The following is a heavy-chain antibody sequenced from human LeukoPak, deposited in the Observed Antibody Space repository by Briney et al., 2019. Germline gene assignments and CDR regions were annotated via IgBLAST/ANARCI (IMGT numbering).Heavy chain of an antibody. CDR3: ARIYGTYYYYYMDV. CDR2: INWNGGST. V-gene: IGHV3-20*04. Sequence: GGSLRLSCAASGFTFDDYGMSWVRQAPGKGLEWVSGINWNGGSTGYADSVKGRFTISRDNAKKCLYLQMNSLRAEDTALYYCARIYGTYYYYYMDVWGKGTTVTVSS. CDR1: GFTFDDYG. J-gene: IGHJ6*03. D-gene: IGHD4-17*01.